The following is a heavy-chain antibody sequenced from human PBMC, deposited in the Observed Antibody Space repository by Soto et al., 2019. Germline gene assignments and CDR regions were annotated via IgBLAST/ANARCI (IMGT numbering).Heavy chain of an antibody. Sequence: QVQLQQWGAGLLKPSETLSLTCAVYGGSFSGYYWSWIRQPPGKGLEWIGEINHSGSTNYNPSLKSRVTISVDTSKNQFSLKLSSVTAADTAVYYCARRAFTAMVTGAFDIWGQGTMVTVSS. J-gene: IGHJ3*02. V-gene: IGHV4-34*01. CDR2: INHSGST. D-gene: IGHD5-18*01. CDR1: GGSFSGYY. CDR3: ARRAFTAMVTGAFDI.